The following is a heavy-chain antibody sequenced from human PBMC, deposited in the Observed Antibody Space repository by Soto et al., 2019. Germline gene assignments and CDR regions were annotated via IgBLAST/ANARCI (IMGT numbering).Heavy chain of an antibody. D-gene: IGHD3-9*01. CDR2: ISFDGNII. J-gene: IGHJ4*02. V-gene: IGHV3-30-3*01. CDR1: EFSFSSYA. Sequence: PGGSLRLSCAASEFSFSSYAVHWIRQAPGKGLEWVAVISFDGNIIQYADSVKGRFIISRDNIKNTLYLQMNSLRGEDTAVYYCARTFDTITYYFDYWGQGNQGTVYS. CDR3: ARTFDTITYYFDY.